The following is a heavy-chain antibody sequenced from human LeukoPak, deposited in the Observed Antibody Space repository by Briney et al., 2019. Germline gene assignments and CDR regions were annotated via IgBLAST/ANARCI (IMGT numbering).Heavy chain of an antibody. Sequence: SVKVSCKASGGTFSSYAISWVRQAPGQGLEWMGGIIPIFGTANYAQKFQGRVTITTDESTSTAYMELRSLRSDDTAVYYCARVLYDFWSGYFPLGYWGQGTLVTVSS. CDR3: ARVLYDFWSGYFPLGY. J-gene: IGHJ4*02. D-gene: IGHD3-3*01. CDR2: IIPIFGTA. V-gene: IGHV1-69*05. CDR1: GGTFSSYA.